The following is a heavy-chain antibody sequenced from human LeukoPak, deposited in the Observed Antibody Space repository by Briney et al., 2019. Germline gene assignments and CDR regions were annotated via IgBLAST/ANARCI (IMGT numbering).Heavy chain of an antibody. CDR2: ISGSGSDT. V-gene: IGHV3-23*01. D-gene: IGHD1-26*01. CDR1: GFTFNNYA. Sequence: PGGSLRLSCAASGFTFNNYAMNWVRQAAGKGPEWVSVISGSGSDTYYADSVRGRFTISRDSSKNTLFLQMNSLRTEDTAVYYCAKAYSWNYPFDSWGQGTLVTISS. CDR3: AKAYSWNYPFDS. J-gene: IGHJ4*02.